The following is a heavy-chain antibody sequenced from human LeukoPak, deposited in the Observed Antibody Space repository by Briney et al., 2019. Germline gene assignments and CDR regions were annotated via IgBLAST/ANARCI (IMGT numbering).Heavy chain of an antibody. Sequence: GASVKVSCKVSGYTLTELSMHWVRQAPGKGLEWMEGFDPEDGETIYAQKFQGRVTMTEDTSTDTAYMELSSLRSEDTAVYYCATGYSSGWYYFDYWGQGTLVTVSS. CDR1: GYTLTELS. D-gene: IGHD6-19*01. V-gene: IGHV1-24*01. CDR2: FDPEDGET. J-gene: IGHJ4*02. CDR3: ATGYSSGWYYFDY.